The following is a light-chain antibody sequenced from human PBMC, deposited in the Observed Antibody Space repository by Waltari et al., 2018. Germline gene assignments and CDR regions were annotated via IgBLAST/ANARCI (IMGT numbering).Light chain of an antibody. CDR2: GNS. Sequence: QSVLTQPPSVSGAPGQRVTISCTGSSPNIGAGYDVNWYQQLPGTAPKLLIYGNSNRPSGVPDRFSGSKSGTSASLAITGLQAEDEADYYCQSYDSSLSGWVFGGGTKLTVL. J-gene: IGLJ3*02. CDR3: QSYDSSLSGWV. V-gene: IGLV1-40*01. CDR1: SPNIGAGYD.